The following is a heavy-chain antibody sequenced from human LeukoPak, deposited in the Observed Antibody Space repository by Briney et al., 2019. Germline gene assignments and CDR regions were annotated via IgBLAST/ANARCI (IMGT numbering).Heavy chain of an antibody. CDR2: IRYDGSNK. V-gene: IGHV3-30*02. CDR1: GFTFSNYG. CDR3: AKVEPIAARNAPPGEDSY. D-gene: IGHD6-6*01. J-gene: IGHJ4*02. Sequence: PGGSLRLSCAASGFTFSNYGMHWVRQAPGKGLEWVAFIRYDGSNKYYADSVKGRSTISRDNSKNTLYLQMNSLRAEDTAVYYCAKVEPIAARNAPPGEDSYWGQGTLVTVSS.